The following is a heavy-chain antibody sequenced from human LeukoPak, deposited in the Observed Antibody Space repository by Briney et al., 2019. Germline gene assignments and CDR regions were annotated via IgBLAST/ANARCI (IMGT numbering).Heavy chain of an antibody. CDR1: GFTFSSYA. CDR2: ISGSGGST. Sequence: GGSLRLSCAASGFTFSSYAMSWVRQAPGKGLEWVSAISGSGGSTYYADSVKGRFTISRDNSKNTLYLQMNSLRAEDTAVYYCAKDLASNYGDYGNVPLYYFDYWGQGTLVTVSS. CDR3: AKDLASNYGDYGNVPLYYFDY. D-gene: IGHD4-17*01. J-gene: IGHJ4*02. V-gene: IGHV3-23*01.